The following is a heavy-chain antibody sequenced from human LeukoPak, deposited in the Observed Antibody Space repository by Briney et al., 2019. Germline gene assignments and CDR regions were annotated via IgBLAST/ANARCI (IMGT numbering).Heavy chain of an antibody. J-gene: IGHJ3*02. CDR3: ASGKLGFEAFDI. Sequence: PSETLSLTCTVSGGSISSSSYYWGWIRQPPGRGLEWIGRIYYSGSTYYNPACKSRVTISVDTSNNQFSLKLSSVTAADTAVYYCASGKLGFEAFDIWGQGTMVTVSS. V-gene: IGHV4-39*01. CDR1: GGSISSSSYY. CDR2: IYYSGST. D-gene: IGHD7-27*01.